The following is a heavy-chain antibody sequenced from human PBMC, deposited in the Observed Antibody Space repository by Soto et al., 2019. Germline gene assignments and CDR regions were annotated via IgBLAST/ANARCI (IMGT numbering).Heavy chain of an antibody. Sequence: EVQLLESGGGLVQPGGSLRLSCAASGFTLSSYAMTWVRQAPGKGLEWVSVISDSDNATYYADSVKGRLTISRDNSKNTLYLPLSSLRADDTAVYYCAKGVSSSAWSASDSWGQGTLVTVSA. J-gene: IGHJ4*02. CDR1: GFTLSSYA. D-gene: IGHD6-19*01. CDR2: ISDSDNAT. V-gene: IGHV3-23*01. CDR3: AKGVSSSAWSASDS.